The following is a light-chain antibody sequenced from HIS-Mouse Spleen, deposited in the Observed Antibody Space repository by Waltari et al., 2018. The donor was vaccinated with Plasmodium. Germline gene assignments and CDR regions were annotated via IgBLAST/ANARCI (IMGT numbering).Light chain of an antibody. Sequence: AIRMTQSPSSFSASTGDRVTITCRASQGISSYLAWYQQKPGKAPKLLIYDASTLQSGVPSRFSGSGSGTDFTLTISCLQSEDFATYYCQQYYNYPYTFGQGTKLEIK. CDR2: DAS. CDR1: QGISSY. V-gene: IGKV1-8*01. J-gene: IGKJ2*01. CDR3: QQYYNYPYT.